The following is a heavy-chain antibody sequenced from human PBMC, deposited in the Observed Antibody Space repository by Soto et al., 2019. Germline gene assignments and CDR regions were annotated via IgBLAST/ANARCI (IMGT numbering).Heavy chain of an antibody. J-gene: IGHJ6*02. D-gene: IGHD2-2*01. V-gene: IGHV5-51*01. CDR1: GYSFTSYW. Sequence: GESLKISCKGSGYSFTSYWIGWVRQMPGKGLEWMGIIHPGDSDTRYSPSFQGQVTISADKSISTAYLQWSSLKASDTAMYYCARKRYCISTSCPDYYYYGMDVWGQGTTVTVSS. CDR2: IHPGDSDT. CDR3: ARKRYCISTSCPDYYYYGMDV.